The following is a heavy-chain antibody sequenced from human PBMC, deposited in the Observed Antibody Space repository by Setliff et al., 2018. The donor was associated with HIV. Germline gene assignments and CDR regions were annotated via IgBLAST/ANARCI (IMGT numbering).Heavy chain of an antibody. CDR3: ARGNNDLESLDY. CDR1: GDSLNTYY. CDR2: IYASGKT. Sequence: SETLSLTCNVSGDSLNTYYWSWIRQSGGKGLERIGRIYASGKTTFNPSLKSRVRMSVDTSKNQFSLKLTSVTASDTAVYYCARGNNDLESLDYWGQGALVTV. V-gene: IGHV4-4*07. J-gene: IGHJ4*02. D-gene: IGHD3-3*01.